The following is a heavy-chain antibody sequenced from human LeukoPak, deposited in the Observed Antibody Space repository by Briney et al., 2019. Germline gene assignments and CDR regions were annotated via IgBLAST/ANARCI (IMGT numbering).Heavy chain of an antibody. V-gene: IGHV1-69*06. J-gene: IGHJ5*02. CDR2: IIPIFGTA. Sequence: ASVKVSCKASGGTFSSYAISWVRQAPGQGFEWMGGIIPIFGTANYAQKFQGRVTITADKSTSTAYMELSSLRSEDTAVYYCARDPSKGTAAGTASYNWFDPWGQGTLVTVSS. CDR1: GGTFSSYA. D-gene: IGHD6-13*01. CDR3: ARDPSKGTAAGTASYNWFDP.